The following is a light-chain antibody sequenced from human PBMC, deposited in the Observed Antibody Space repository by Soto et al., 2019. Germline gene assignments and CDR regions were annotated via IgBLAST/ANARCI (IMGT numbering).Light chain of an antibody. V-gene: IGKV1-12*01. CDR2: SAS. CDR3: LQVYNFPRT. CDR1: QNIGVR. Sequence: DIQMTQSPSALSASIGDRVTITCRASQNIGVRLAWFQQRPGKAPKYLIQSASSLQSGVPSTFSGSGSGTEFTLTISYLHPEDFATYYCLQVYNFPRTFGQGTKVDIK. J-gene: IGKJ1*01.